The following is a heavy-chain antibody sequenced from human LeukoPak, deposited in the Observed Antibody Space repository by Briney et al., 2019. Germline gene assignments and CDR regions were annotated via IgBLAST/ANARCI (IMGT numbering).Heavy chain of an antibody. Sequence: SETLSLTCTVSGGSISSYCWSWIRQPPGKGLEWIGYIYYSGSTNYNPSLKSRVTISVDTSKNQFSLKLSSVTAADTAVYYCARDGMVVNAFDIWGQGTMVTVSS. D-gene: IGHD2-15*01. V-gene: IGHV4-59*01. J-gene: IGHJ3*02. CDR2: IYYSGST. CDR3: ARDGMVVNAFDI. CDR1: GGSISSYC.